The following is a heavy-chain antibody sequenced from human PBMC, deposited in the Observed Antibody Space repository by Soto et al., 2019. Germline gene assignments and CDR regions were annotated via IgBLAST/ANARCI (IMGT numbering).Heavy chain of an antibody. CDR2: ISYDGTSE. CDR1: GFTFRSHG. J-gene: IGHJ4*02. Sequence: GGSLRLSCVASGFTFRSHGMHWVRQAPGKGLEWVEDISYDGTSEYYADSVKGRFSISRDNSKNTLYLQMNGLRAEDTSVYYCAKEGGLSGSYYISSSYYFDYWGQGTLVTVSS. CDR3: AKEGGLSGSYYISSSYYFDY. V-gene: IGHV3-30*18. D-gene: IGHD1-26*01.